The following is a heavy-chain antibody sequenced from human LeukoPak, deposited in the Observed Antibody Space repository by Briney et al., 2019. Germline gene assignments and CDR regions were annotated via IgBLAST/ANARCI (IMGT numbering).Heavy chain of an antibody. Sequence: GGSLRLSCAASGFTFSDYYMSWIRQAPGKGLEWVSYISSSGSTIYYADSVKGRFTISRDNAKNSLYLHMNSLRAEDTAVYYCARDSSSSSSYYYYYGMDVWGQGTTVTVSS. CDR3: ARDSSSSSSYYYYYGMDV. CDR1: GFTFSDYY. V-gene: IGHV3-11*01. J-gene: IGHJ6*02. CDR2: ISSSGSTI. D-gene: IGHD6-6*01.